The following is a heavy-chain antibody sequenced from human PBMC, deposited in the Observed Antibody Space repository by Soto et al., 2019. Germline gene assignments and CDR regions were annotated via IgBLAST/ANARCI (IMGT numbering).Heavy chain of an antibody. D-gene: IGHD3-22*01. V-gene: IGHV3-43*01. J-gene: IGHJ4*02. CDR3: AKDRASYDSSGPKGGYFDY. CDR2: ISWDGGST. CDR1: GFTFDDYT. Sequence: GGSLRLSCAASGFTFDDYTMHWVRQAPGKGLEWVSLISWDGGSTYYADSVKGRFTISRDNSKNSLYLQMNSLRTEDTALYYCAKDRASYDSSGPKGGYFDYWGQGTLVTVSS.